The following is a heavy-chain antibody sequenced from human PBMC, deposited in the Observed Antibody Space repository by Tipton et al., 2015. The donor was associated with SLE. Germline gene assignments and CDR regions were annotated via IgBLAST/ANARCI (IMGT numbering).Heavy chain of an antibody. D-gene: IGHD2-21*02. V-gene: IGHV4-59*08. CDR1: GISVHSYY. CDR3: ARLYRGRRVVTSTIFGPFDI. Sequence: TLSLTCTVSGISVHSYYWSWIRQPPGKGLEWIAYIYDTGYTNYNPSLKSRATISLDTSKNQFSLRLSSVSAADTAIYFCARLYRGRRVVTSTIFGPFDIWGQGTMVTVSS. CDR2: IYDTGYT. J-gene: IGHJ3*02.